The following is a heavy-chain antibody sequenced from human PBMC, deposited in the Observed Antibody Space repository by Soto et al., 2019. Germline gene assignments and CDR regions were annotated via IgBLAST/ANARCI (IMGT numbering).Heavy chain of an antibody. CDR2: ISAYNGNT. Sequence: QVQLVQSGAEVKKPGASVKVSCKASGYTFTSYGISWVRQAPGQGLEWMGWISAYNGNTNYAQKLQGRVTMTTDTSTSTAYMELRSLRSDDTAVYYCARVTIEDSSSWYPRFYYYYGMDVWGQGTTVTVSS. CDR1: GYTFTSYG. CDR3: ARVTIEDSSSWYPRFYYYYGMDV. J-gene: IGHJ6*02. D-gene: IGHD6-13*01. V-gene: IGHV1-18*04.